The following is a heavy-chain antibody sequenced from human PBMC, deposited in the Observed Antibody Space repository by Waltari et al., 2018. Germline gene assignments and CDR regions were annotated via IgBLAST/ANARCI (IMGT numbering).Heavy chain of an antibody. CDR2: INSDGSST. Sequence: EVQLVESGGGLVQPGGSLRLSCAASGFTFSSYWMHWVRQAPGKGLVWVSRINSDGSSTSYADSVKGRFTISRDNAKNTLYLQMNSLRAEDTAVYYCASGNYYYYYMDVWGKGTTVTVSS. CDR3: ASGNYYYYYMDV. J-gene: IGHJ6*03. CDR1: GFTFSSYW. V-gene: IGHV3-74*01. D-gene: IGHD2-15*01.